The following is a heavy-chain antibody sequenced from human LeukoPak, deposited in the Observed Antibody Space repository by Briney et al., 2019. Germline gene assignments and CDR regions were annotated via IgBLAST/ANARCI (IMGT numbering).Heavy chain of an antibody. CDR1: GYTFTSYG. Sequence: ASVKVSCKASGYTFTSYGISWVRQAPGQGLEWMGWISAYNGNTNYAQKLQGRVTMTTDTSTSTAYMELSSLRSEDTAVYYCARSPTPSWIQLWFSGDAFDIWGQGTMVTVSS. D-gene: IGHD5-18*01. CDR2: ISAYNGNT. CDR3: ARSPTPSWIQLWFSGDAFDI. V-gene: IGHV1-18*01. J-gene: IGHJ3*02.